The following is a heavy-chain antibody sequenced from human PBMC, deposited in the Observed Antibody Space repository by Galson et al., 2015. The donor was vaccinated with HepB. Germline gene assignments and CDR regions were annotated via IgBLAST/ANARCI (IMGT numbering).Heavy chain of an antibody. V-gene: IGHV1-18*01. J-gene: IGHJ5*02. CDR3: ARTPRQWLAWFDP. D-gene: IGHD6-19*01. CDR1: GYTFTSYG. CDR2: ISAYNGNT. Sequence: SVKVSCKASGYTFTSYGIRWVRQAPGQGLEWMGWISAYNGNTNYAQKLQGRVTMTTDTSTSTAYMELRSLRSDDTAVYYCARTPRQWLAWFDPWGQGTLVTVSS.